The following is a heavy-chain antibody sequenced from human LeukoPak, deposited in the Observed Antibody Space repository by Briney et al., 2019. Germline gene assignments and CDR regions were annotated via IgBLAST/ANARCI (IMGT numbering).Heavy chain of an antibody. V-gene: IGHV3-30*18. CDR3: AKGARSGSYFSAFGDAFDI. Sequence: PGRSLRLSCAASGFTFSSYGMHWVRQAPGKGLEWVAVISYDGSNKYYADSVKGRFTISRDNSKNTLYLQMNSLRAEDTAVYYCAKGARSGSYFSAFGDAFDIWGQGTMVTVSS. D-gene: IGHD3-10*01. J-gene: IGHJ3*02. CDR1: GFTFSSYG. CDR2: ISYDGSNK.